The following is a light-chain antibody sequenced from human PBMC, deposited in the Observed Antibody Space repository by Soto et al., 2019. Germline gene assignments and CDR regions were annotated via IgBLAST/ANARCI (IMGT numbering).Light chain of an antibody. Sequence: QAVVTQPPSASGTPGQRVPISCSGSSSNIGSNYVYWYQQLPGTAPKLLIYRNNQRPSGVPDRFSGSKSGTSASLAISGLRSEDEADYYCAAWDDSLSGEVFGGGTKLTVL. J-gene: IGLJ2*01. CDR2: RNN. CDR1: SSNIGSNY. V-gene: IGLV1-47*01. CDR3: AAWDDSLSGEV.